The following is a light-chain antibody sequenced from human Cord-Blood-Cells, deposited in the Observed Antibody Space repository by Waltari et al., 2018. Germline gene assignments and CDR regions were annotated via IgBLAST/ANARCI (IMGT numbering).Light chain of an antibody. J-gene: IGLJ3*02. CDR2: DVS. CDR1: SSDVGGHNY. CDR3: SSYTSSSTWV. Sequence: QSALTQPASVSGSPGQSITISCTGTSSDVGGHNYVSWYQQHPGKAPKLMSYDVSNRPSGVSNRFSGSKSGNTASLTISGLQAEDEADYYCSSYTSSSTWVFGGGTKLTVL. V-gene: IGLV2-14*01.